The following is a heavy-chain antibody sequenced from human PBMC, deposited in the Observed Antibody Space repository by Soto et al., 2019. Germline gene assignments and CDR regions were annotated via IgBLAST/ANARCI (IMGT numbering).Heavy chain of an antibody. CDR1: GGTLSSYT. D-gene: IGHD2-15*01. J-gene: IGHJ6*02. CDR3: ARCDIGYGMDV. V-gene: IGHV1-69*02. Sequence: QVQLVQSGAEVRKLGYSLKVSCKVSGGTLSSYTITWVRQAPGQGLEWMGRIIPMIGIGNYAQEFQGRVTITPDKSTNTAYMELSSMSSNDTAVYYCARCDIGYGMDVWGQGTKVTVSS. CDR2: IIPMIGIG.